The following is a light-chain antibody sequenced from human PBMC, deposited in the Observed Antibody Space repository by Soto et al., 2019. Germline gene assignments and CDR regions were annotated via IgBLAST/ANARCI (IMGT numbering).Light chain of an antibody. V-gene: IGLV2-14*01. CDR2: EVN. CDR1: SSDIGYYDY. CDR3: RSYTSRSFYV. Sequence: QSVLTQPASVSGSPGQSITISCTGTSSDIGYYDYVSWYQHHSGKAPKLIIYEVNNRPSGVSNRFSGSKSVDTASLTISGLQDEQEPDYYCRSYTSRSFYVFGTGTKVTV. J-gene: IGLJ1*01.